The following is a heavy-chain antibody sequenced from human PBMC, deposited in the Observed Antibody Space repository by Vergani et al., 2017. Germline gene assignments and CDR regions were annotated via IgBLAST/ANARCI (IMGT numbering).Heavy chain of an antibody. V-gene: IGHV1-69*01. D-gene: IGHD2-2*01. CDR1: GGTFSSYA. J-gene: IGHJ3*02. CDR2: IIPIFGTA. CDR3: ARGEDCSSTSCYAGIWGFDI. Sequence: QVQLVQSGAEVKKPGSSVKVSCKASGGTFSSYAISWVRQAPGQGLEWMGGIIPIFGTANYAQKFQGRVTITADESTSTAYMELSSLRSEDTAVYYCARGEDCSSTSCYAGIWGFDIWGQGTTVTVSS.